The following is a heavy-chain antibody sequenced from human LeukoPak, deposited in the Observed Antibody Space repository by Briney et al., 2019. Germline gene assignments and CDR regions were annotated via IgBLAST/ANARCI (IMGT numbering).Heavy chain of an antibody. V-gene: IGHV4-39*01. CDR2: IYYSGST. J-gene: IGHJ4*02. Sequence: SETLSLTCTVSGGSISSSSYYWGWIRQPPGKGLEWIGSIYYSGSTYYNPSLKSRVTISVDTSKNQFSLKLSSVTAADTAVYYCARYRGQQLGLEFDYWGQGTLVTVSS. CDR3: ARYRGQQLGLEFDY. D-gene: IGHD6-13*01. CDR1: GGSISSSSYY.